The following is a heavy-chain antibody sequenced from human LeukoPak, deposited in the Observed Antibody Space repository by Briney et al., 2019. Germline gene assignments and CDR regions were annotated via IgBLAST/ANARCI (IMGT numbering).Heavy chain of an antibody. Sequence: ASAKVSCKASGYTFTGYYLHWVRQAPGQGLEWMGWINPNSGVTSSAQRFQGRVTMTRDTSISTAYMELSRLRSDDTAVYYCAIQPWGSGNNWYFDLWGRGTLVTVSS. CDR1: GYTFTGYY. CDR2: INPNSGVT. CDR3: AIQPWGSGNNWYFDL. J-gene: IGHJ2*01. D-gene: IGHD7-27*01. V-gene: IGHV1-2*02.